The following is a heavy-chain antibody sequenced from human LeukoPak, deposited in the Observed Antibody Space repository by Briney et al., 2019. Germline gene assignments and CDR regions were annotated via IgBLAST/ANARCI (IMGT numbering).Heavy chain of an antibody. Sequence: GSLRLSCAASGFTFSSYSMNWVRQAPGKGLEWVSSISSSSSYIYYADSVKGRFTISRDNAKNSLYLQMNSLRAEDTAVYYCARITDRTIFGEIMHGFDVWGQGTPVTVSS. CDR1: GFTFSSYS. CDR2: ISSSSSYI. CDR3: ARITDRTIFGEIMHGFDV. V-gene: IGHV3-21*01. J-gene: IGHJ3*01. D-gene: IGHD3-3*01.